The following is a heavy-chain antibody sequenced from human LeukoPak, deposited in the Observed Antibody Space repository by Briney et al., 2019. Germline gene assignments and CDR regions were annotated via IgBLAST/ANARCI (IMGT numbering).Heavy chain of an antibody. CDR3: AKDLVVGASV. CDR1: GFTFSTYW. Sequence: GGSLRLSCAASGFTFSTYWMSWVRQAPGKGLEWVSAISGSGGSTYYADSVKGRFTISRDNSKNTLYLQMNGLRAEDTAVYYCAKDLVVGASVWGQGTLVTVSS. J-gene: IGHJ4*02. CDR2: ISGSGGST. D-gene: IGHD1-26*01. V-gene: IGHV3-23*01.